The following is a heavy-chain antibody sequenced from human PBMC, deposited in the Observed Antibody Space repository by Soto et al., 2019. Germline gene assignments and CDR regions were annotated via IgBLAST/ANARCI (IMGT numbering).Heavy chain of an antibody. D-gene: IGHD3-22*01. J-gene: IGHJ4*02. V-gene: IGHV4-39*01. CDR2: IYYRGDT. CDR3: ARAFSYDSSVGPGYFDY. CDR1: GGSISSSSYY. Sequence: SGSLSLTCSVTGGSISSSSYYWGWIRQSPGMGLGWIGTIYYRGDTYYNPSLKSRVTMSVDTSKNQFSLKMTSVTAADTAVYYCARAFSYDSSVGPGYFDYWGQGTLVTVSS.